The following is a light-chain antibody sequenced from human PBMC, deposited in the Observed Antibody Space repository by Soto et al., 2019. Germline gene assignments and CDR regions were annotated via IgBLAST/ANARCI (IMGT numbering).Light chain of an antibody. CDR2: GAF. CDR3: QQYNNWPIT. Sequence: EIVRTQSPATLSVSPGERATLSCRASQSISSNLAWYQQRPGQAPRLLIYGAFTRATGIPARFSGSGSGTQFTLTISSLQSEDFAVYYCQQYNNWPITFGQGTRLEIK. CDR1: QSISSN. V-gene: IGKV3-15*01. J-gene: IGKJ5*01.